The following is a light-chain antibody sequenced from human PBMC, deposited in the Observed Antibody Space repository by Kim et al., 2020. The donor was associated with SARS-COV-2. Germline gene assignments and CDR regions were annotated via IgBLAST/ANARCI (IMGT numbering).Light chain of an antibody. Sequence: PGQYGTNPCTGTSSEVGIYNDVSWYQQHPGKAPKLIIYDDTKRPSVVPDRFSGSKSGNTASLTISGLQAEDEADYYCCSYAGSVVFGGGTQLTVL. CDR1: SSEVGIYND. CDR2: DDT. J-gene: IGLJ2*01. V-gene: IGLV2-11*01. CDR3: CSYAGSVV.